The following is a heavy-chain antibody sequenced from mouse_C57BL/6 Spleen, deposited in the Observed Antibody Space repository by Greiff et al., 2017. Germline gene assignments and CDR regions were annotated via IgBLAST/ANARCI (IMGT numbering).Heavy chain of an antibody. Sequence: DVKLVESGGGLVQPKGSLKLSCAASGFTFNTYAMHWVRQAPGKGLEWVARIRSKSSNYATYYADSVKDRFTISRDNSQSMLYLQMNNLKTEDTAMYYCVRPHYFGSREYFDVWGTGTTVTVSS. D-gene: IGHD1-1*01. CDR3: VRPHYFGSREYFDV. J-gene: IGHJ1*03. CDR1: GFTFNTYA. CDR2: IRSKSSNYAT. V-gene: IGHV10-3*01.